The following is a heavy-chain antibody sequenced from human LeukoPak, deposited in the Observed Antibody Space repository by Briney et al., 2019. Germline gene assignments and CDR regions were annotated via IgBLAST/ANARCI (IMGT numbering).Heavy chain of an antibody. Sequence: GGSLRLSCAASGFTVSFNYMSWVRQAPGKGLEWISVFYSGGRTYYADSVKGRFTISRDDSKNTLYLQMNSLRAEDTAIYYCARAQWRTYSYYYMDVWGKGTTVTVSS. V-gene: IGHV3-53*01. CDR2: FYSGGRT. D-gene: IGHD6-19*01. CDR3: ARAQWRTYSYYYMDV. J-gene: IGHJ6*03. CDR1: GFTVSFNY.